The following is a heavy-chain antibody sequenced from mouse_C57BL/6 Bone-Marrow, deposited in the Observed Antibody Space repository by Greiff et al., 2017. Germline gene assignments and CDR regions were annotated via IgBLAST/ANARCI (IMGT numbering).Heavy chain of an antibody. J-gene: IGHJ1*03. V-gene: IGHV6-6*01. CDR3: TTKGGYWYFDV. CDR1: GFTFSDAW. Sequence: EVQRVESGGGLVQPGGSMKLSCAASGFTFSDAWMDWVRQSPEKGLEWVAEIRNKANNHATYYAESVKGRFTISRDDSKSSVYLQMNSLRAEDTGIYYCTTKGGYWYFDVWGTGTTVTVSS. CDR2: IRNKANNHAT.